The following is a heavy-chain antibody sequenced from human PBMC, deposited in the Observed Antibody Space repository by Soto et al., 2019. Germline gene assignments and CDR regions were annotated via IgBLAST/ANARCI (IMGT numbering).Heavy chain of an antibody. D-gene: IGHD4-17*01. Sequence: EVQLVESGGGLVQPGGSLRLSCAASGFTFSSYSMNWVRQAPGKGLEWVSYISTSSSSIYYAASVKGRFTISRDNSKNLLCLQMNSLRDEDTVVYYCAGAGLRGLRFAFDIWGQGTMVTVSS. CDR1: GFTFSSYS. CDR2: ISTSSSSI. V-gene: IGHV3-48*02. J-gene: IGHJ3*02. CDR3: AGAGLRGLRFAFDI.